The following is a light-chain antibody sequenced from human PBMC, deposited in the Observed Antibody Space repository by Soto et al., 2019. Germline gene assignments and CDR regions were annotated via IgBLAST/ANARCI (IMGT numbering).Light chain of an antibody. V-gene: IGKV1-9*01. CDR2: VAS. J-gene: IGKJ4*01. CDR3: QQLNSFPLT. Sequence: DIHISHSPSSLSSSVLDIITITCLSSQYFSNYLAWYQQKPGEAPKLLIYVASTLHSGLPSRFSGSGSGTEFTLTITSLQPEDFATYYCQQLNSFPLTFGGGTKVDIK. CDR1: QYFSNY.